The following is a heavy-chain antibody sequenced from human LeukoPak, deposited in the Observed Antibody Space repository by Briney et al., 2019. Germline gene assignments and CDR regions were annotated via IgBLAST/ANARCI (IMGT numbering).Heavy chain of an antibody. D-gene: IGHD2-2*01. CDR3: ARERGGYCSSTSCYRLNYYYYYYMDV. J-gene: IGHJ6*03. CDR2: IKQDGSEK. CDR1: GFTFSDYY. Sequence: GGSLRLSCAASGFTFSDYYMSWIRQAPGKGLEWVANIKQDGSEKYYVDSVKGRFTISRDNAKNSLYLQMNSLRAEDTAVYYCARERGGYCSSTSCYRLNYYYYYYMDVWGKGTTVTVSS. V-gene: IGHV3-7*01.